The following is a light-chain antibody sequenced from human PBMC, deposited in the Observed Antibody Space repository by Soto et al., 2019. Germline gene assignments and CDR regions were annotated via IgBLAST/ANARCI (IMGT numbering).Light chain of an antibody. CDR1: QSVSSSY. CDR2: GAS. V-gene: IGKV3-20*01. Sequence: EIVLTQSPGTLSFSPGERDTLSCRASQSVSSSYLAWFQQKPGQAPRLLIYGASSRATGIPDRFSGSGSGTDFTLTISRLEPEDFAVYYCHQYGSSTLFTFGPGTKVDIK. CDR3: HQYGSSTLFT. J-gene: IGKJ3*01.